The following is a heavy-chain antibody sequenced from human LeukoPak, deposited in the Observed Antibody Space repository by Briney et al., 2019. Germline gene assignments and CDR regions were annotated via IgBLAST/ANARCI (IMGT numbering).Heavy chain of an antibody. V-gene: IGHV3-48*03. CDR1: GFTFSSYE. CDR3: ARNYYGMDV. CDR2: ISSSGSTI. J-gene: IGHJ6*02. Sequence: GGSLRLSCAAPGFTFSSYEMNWVRQAPGKGLEWVSYISSSGSTIYYADSVKGRFTISRDNAKNSLYLQMDSLRAEDTAVYYCARNYYGMDVWGQGTTVTVSS.